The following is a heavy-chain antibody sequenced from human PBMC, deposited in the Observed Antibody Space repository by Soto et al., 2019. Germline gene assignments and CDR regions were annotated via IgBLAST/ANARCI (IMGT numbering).Heavy chain of an antibody. CDR2: INHSGST. D-gene: IGHD6-13*01. CDR1: GGSFSGYY. V-gene: IGHV4-34*01. CDR3: ARKRAEHIAAASPVFDY. J-gene: IGHJ4*02. Sequence: QVQLQQWGAGLLKPSETLSLTCAVYGGSFSGYYWSWIRQPPGKGLEWIGEINHSGSTNYNPSLKSRVTISVDTSKNQFSLKLSSVTAADTAVYYCARKRAEHIAAASPVFDYWGQGTLVTVSS.